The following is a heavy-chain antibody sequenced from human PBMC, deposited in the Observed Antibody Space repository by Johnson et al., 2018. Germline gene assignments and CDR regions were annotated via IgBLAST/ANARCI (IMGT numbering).Heavy chain of an antibody. CDR2: ISSSSSDL. V-gene: IGHV3-21*01. Sequence: VQLVQSGGGVVQPGRSLRLSCAASGFTFSSYSMHWVRQAPGTGLAWVSSISSSSSDLSYADSVKGRFTISRDNSKNTMYPEMNSQRDEDTAGYYWARVKEFWSGDLADAFDIWGQGTMVTVSS. J-gene: IGHJ3*02. CDR3: ARVKEFWSGDLADAFDI. D-gene: IGHD3-3*01. CDR1: GFTFSSYS.